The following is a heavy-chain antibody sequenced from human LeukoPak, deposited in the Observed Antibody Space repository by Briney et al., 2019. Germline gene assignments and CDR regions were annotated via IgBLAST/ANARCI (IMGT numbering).Heavy chain of an antibody. D-gene: IGHD3-22*01. CDR3: AKGSYYYDSSYDY. CDR1: GFTFSSYA. CDR2: ISPSVGST. Sequence: GGSLRLSCVASGFTFSSYAVSWVRQAPGKGLEWVSGISPSVGSTYYADSVKGRFTISRDNSKNTLYLQMNSLRAEDTAVYYCAKGSYYYDSSYDYWGQGTLVTVSS. V-gene: IGHV3-23*01. J-gene: IGHJ4*02.